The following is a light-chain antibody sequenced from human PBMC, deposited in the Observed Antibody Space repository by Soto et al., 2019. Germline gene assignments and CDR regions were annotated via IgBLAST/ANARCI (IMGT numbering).Light chain of an antibody. Sequence: ESVLTQSPGTLSLSPGERATLSCRASQSVSNNYLAWYQQKPGQAPRLLIYGASSRATGIPDRFSGSGSGTDFTLTISRLEPEDFAVYYCQQYGSSPKVTFGQGTRLENK. CDR1: QSVSNNY. CDR3: QQYGSSPKVT. J-gene: IGKJ5*01. CDR2: GAS. V-gene: IGKV3-20*01.